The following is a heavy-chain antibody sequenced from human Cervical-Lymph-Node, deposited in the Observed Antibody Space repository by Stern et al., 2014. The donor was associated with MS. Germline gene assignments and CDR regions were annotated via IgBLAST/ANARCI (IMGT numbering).Heavy chain of an antibody. CDR3: AMYYSDSLGYYYYYGMDV. CDR2: INAGNGNT. J-gene: IGHJ6*02. Sequence: VQLVQSGAEVKKPGASVKVSCKASRNTFTSYAMHWVRQAPGQRLEWMGWINAGNGNTKYSQKFQGRVTITRDTSARTAYMELSSLRSEDTAVYYCAMYYSDSLGYYYYYGMDVWGQGTTVTVSS. CDR1: RNTFTSYA. V-gene: IGHV1-3*01. D-gene: IGHD3-22*01.